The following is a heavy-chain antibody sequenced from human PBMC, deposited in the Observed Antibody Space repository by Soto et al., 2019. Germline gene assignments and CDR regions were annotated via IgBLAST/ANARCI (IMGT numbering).Heavy chain of an antibody. CDR1: GFTFSSYG. J-gene: IGHJ4*02. V-gene: IGHV3-33*01. CDR2: IWYDGSNK. Sequence: GGSLRLSCAASGFTFSSYGMHWVRQAPGKGLEWVAVIWYDGSNKYYADSVKGRFTISRDNSKNTLYLQMNSLRAEDTAVYYCARDLVYHDFWSGYYGFDYWGQGTLVTVSS. D-gene: IGHD3-3*01. CDR3: ARDLVYHDFWSGYYGFDY.